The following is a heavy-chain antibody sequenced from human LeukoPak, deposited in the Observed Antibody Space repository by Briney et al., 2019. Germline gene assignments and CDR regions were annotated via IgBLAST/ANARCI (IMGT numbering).Heavy chain of an antibody. CDR2: IIASGSST. CDR3: AKGASSSGWTD. V-gene: IGHV3-23*01. D-gene: IGHD6-25*01. J-gene: IGHJ4*02. CDR1: GFTFSSYA. Sequence: PGGSLRLSCAASGFTFSSYAMTWVRQAPGKGLEWVSVIIASGSSTYYAESVKGRFTISRDNSKNTLYLQMNSLRADDTAVYYCAKGASSSGWTDWGQGTLVTVSS.